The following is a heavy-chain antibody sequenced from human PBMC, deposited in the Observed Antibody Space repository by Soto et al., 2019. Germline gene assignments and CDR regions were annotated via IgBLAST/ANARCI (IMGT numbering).Heavy chain of an antibody. J-gene: IGHJ5*02. CDR2: IVPSDSYT. CDR1: GYSFTSYW. Sequence: GESLKISCKGSGYSFTSYWINWVRQMAGKGLEWVGRIVPSDSYTNYSPSCQGHVTISADKSISTAYLQWSSLKASDTAMYYCARRPCPDRTHDQSTPFHPWGQETLVSV. CDR3: ARRPCPDRTHDQSTPFHP. D-gene: IGHD2-8*01. V-gene: IGHV5-10-1*01.